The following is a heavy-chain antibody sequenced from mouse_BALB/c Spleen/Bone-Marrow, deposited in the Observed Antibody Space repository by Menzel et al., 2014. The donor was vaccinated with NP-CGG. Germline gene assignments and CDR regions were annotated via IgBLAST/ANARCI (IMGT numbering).Heavy chain of an antibody. CDR2: IYPGDGST. V-gene: IGHV1S56*01. J-gene: IGHJ2*01. D-gene: IGHD1-1*01. Sequence: VQLQESGPELVKPGALVKISCKASGYTFTSYDINWVKQRPGQGLEWIGWIYPGDGSTKYNVKFKGKATLTADKSSSTAHMELRSLASEDSAVYYCARSGYYGSSYFDYWGQGTTLTVSS. CDR3: ARSGYYGSSYFDY. CDR1: GYTFTSYD.